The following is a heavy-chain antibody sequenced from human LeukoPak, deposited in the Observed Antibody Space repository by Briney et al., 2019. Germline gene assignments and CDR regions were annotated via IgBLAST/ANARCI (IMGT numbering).Heavy chain of an antibody. CDR1: GYTFTDYY. Sequence: ASVKVSCKPSGYTFTDYYMHWVRQAPGQGLEWMGWINPNSGGTNYAQKFQGRVTMTRDTSISTAYMELSRLRSDDTAVYYCARLSGCSSTSCYGVDAFDIWGQGTMVTVSS. V-gene: IGHV1-2*02. CDR3: ARLSGCSSTSCYGVDAFDI. CDR2: INPNSGGT. D-gene: IGHD2-2*01. J-gene: IGHJ3*02.